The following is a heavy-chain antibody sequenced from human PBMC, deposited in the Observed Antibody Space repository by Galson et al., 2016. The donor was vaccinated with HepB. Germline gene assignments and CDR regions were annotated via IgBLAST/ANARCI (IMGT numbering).Heavy chain of an antibody. CDR2: IIPIFGTA. V-gene: IGHV1-69*13. CDR3: APALPSPSLPNGMDV. Sequence: SVKVSCKASGGTFNSYAISWVRQAPGQGLEWMGGIIPIFGTANYAQKFQGRVTITADESTTTAHMQLSSLRSEDTAMYYCAPALPSPSLPNGMDVWGQGTTVTVSS. D-gene: IGHD1-26*01. CDR1: GGTFNSYA. J-gene: IGHJ6*02.